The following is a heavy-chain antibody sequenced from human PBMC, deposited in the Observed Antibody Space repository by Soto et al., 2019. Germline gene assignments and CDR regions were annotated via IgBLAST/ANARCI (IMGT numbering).Heavy chain of an antibody. CDR3: ASQYMGGNYYGMDV. CDR1: GGSISSGGYY. V-gene: IGHV4-31*03. Sequence: SETLSLTCTVSGGSISSGGYYWSWIRQHPGKGLEWIGYIYYSGSTYYNPSLKSRVIISRDTSKNQFSLKLSSVTDADTAVYYCASQYMGGNYYGMDVWGQGTTVTVSS. CDR2: IYYSGST. D-gene: IGHD3-16*01. J-gene: IGHJ6*02.